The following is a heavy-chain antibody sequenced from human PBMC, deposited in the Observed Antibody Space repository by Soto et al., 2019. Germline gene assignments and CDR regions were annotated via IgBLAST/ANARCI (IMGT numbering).Heavy chain of an antibody. CDR2: IRNKANSYTT. V-gene: IGHV3-72*01. CDR1: GFTFSDHY. D-gene: IGHD1-26*01. CDR3: AGDLARAGPTDDY. Sequence: EVQVVESGGGLVQPGGSLRLSCAASGFTFSDHYVDWVRQAPGKGLEWVGRIRNKANSYTTEYAASVKGRFTISRDDSKNPVSLQMDSLKIEDTAVYLCAGDLARAGPTDDYWGQGTLVTVSS. J-gene: IGHJ4*02.